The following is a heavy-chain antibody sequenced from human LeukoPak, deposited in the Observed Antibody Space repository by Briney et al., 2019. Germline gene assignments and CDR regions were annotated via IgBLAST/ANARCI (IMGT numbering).Heavy chain of an antibody. CDR3: ARGTYYYGSGSYYNNWFDP. Sequence: SVKVSCKASGGTFSSYAISWVRQAPGQGLEWMGGIIPIFGTANYAQEFQGRVTITADESTSTAYMELSSLRSEDTAVYYCARGTYYYGSGSYYNNWFDPWGQGTLVTVSS. V-gene: IGHV1-69*13. J-gene: IGHJ5*02. CDR2: IIPIFGTA. CDR1: GGTFSSYA. D-gene: IGHD3-10*01.